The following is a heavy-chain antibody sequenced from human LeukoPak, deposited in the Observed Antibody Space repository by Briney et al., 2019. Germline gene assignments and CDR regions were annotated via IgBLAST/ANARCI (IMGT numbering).Heavy chain of an antibody. CDR1: GGSFTFTSHA. V-gene: IGHV1-69*13. Sequence: SVKVSCKASGGSFTFTSHAISWERQAPGQGLEWMGGLIPIYGSANYAQKFQGRVTITSDESTRTVFMELSSLRPEDSAVYYCAGFFYDNSGDAFDIWGQGTMVTVSS. D-gene: IGHD3-22*01. J-gene: IGHJ3*02. CDR3: AGFFYDNSGDAFDI. CDR2: LIPIYGSA.